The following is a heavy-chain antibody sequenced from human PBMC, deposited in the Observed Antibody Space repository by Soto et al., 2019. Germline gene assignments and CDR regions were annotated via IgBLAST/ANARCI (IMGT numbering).Heavy chain of an antibody. Sequence: QVQLVQSRGEVKKPGASVKVSCKTSGYSFTTYGISWVRQAPGQGREWMGWISGYNGNTNYAQNLQGRVTMTTDTSTSTAYMELRSLRSDDTAVYYCAREGPAPYYYYGMDVWGQGSTVTVSS. CDR3: AREGPAPYYYYGMDV. CDR2: ISGYNGNT. J-gene: IGHJ6*02. V-gene: IGHV1-18*01. CDR1: GYSFTTYG.